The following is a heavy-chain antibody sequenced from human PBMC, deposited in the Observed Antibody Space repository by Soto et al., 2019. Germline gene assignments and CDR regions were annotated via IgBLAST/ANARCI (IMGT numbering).Heavy chain of an antibody. V-gene: IGHV1-69*01. CDR3: TYCQPTVTTFDY. J-gene: IGHJ4*02. Sequence: QVQLVQSGAEVKKPGSSVKVSCKASGGTFSSYAISWVRQAPGQGLEWMGGIIPIFGTANYAQKFQGRVTITADESTNTAYMELSSLRSEDTAVYYGTYCQPTVTTFDYWGQGTLVTVAS. D-gene: IGHD4-17*01. CDR1: GGTFSSYA. CDR2: IIPIFGTA.